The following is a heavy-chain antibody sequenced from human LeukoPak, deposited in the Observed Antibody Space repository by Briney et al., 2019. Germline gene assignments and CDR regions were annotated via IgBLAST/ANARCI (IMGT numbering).Heavy chain of an antibody. V-gene: IGHV3-23*01. Sequence: GGSLRLFCTASGFTFSSYAMTWVRQAPGKGLEWVSTIGGTGGSTYYADSVKGRFTISRDNSKNTLYLQMNTLRAEDTAVYYCAKDRPYYYDSSGYEAFDIWGQGTVVTVSS. CDR2: IGGTGGST. D-gene: IGHD3-22*01. J-gene: IGHJ3*02. CDR3: AKDRPYYYDSSGYEAFDI. CDR1: GFTFSSYA.